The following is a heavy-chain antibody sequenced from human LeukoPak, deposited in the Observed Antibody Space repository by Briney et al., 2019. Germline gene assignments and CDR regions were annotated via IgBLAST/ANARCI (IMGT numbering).Heavy chain of an antibody. Sequence: PSETLSLTCAVYGGSFSGYYRSWIRQPPGKGLEWIGEINHSGSTNYNPSLKSRVTISVDTSKNQFSLKLSSVTAADTAVYYCARNWGLAPCSSTSCNTYYYYGMDVWGQGTTVTVSS. CDR1: GGSFSGYY. J-gene: IGHJ6*02. V-gene: IGHV4-34*01. D-gene: IGHD2-2*02. CDR2: INHSGST. CDR3: ARNWGLAPCSSTSCNTYYYYGMDV.